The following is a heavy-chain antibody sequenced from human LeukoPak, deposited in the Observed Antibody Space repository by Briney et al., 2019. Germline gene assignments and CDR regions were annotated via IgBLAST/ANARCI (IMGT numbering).Heavy chain of an antibody. J-gene: IGHJ4*02. CDR2: INPSGGST. CDR1: GYTFTGYY. D-gene: IGHD3-10*01. Sequence: ASVKVSCKASGYTFTGYYMHWVRQAPGQGLEWMGIINPSGGSTSYAQKFQGRVTMTRDTSTSTVYMELSSLRSEDTAVYYCASGEVVRYGFEFQFDYWGQGTLVTVSS. V-gene: IGHV1-46*01. CDR3: ASGEVVRYGFEFQFDY.